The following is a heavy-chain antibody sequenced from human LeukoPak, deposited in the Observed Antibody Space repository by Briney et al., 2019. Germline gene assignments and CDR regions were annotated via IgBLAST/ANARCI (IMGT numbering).Heavy chain of an antibody. CDR1: GYTFTGYH. J-gene: IGHJ6*03. Sequence: ASVKVSCKASGYTFTGYHMHWVRQAPGQGLEWMGRINPNSGGTNYAQKFQGRVTMTRDTSISTAYMGLSRLRSDDTAVYYCARVQGAYYYYMDVWGKGTTVTVPS. CDR3: ARVQGAYYYYMDV. V-gene: IGHV1-2*06. CDR2: INPNSGGT. D-gene: IGHD4-11*01.